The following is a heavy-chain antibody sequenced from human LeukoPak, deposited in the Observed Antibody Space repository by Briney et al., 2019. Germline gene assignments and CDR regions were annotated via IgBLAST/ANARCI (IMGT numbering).Heavy chain of an antibody. CDR3: ARGRERTTVVPVNFDY. V-gene: IGHV1-18*01. CDR2: ISAYNGNT. J-gene: IGHJ4*02. Sequence: ASVKVSCKASGYTFTSYGISWVRQAPGQGLEWMGWISAYNGNTNYAQKLQGRVTMTTDTSTSTAYMELRSLRSDDTAVYYCARGRERTTVVPVNFDYWGQGTLVTVSS. CDR1: GYTFTSYG. D-gene: IGHD4-23*01.